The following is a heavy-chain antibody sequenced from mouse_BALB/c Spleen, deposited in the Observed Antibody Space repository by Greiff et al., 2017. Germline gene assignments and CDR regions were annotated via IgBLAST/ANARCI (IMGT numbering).Heavy chain of an antibody. CDR1: GDSFTSGY. Sequence: EVMPVESGPSLVKPSQTLSLTCSVTGDSFTSGYWNWVRKFPGNKLEYMGYISYSGSTYNHPALKSRISITRDTSKNQYYLQLNTGTTEDTATDYYARREYYDNTFAYWGQGTLVTVSA. CDR2: ISYSGST. J-gene: IGHJ3*01. D-gene: IGHD1-1*01. CDR3: ARREYYDNTFAY. V-gene: IGHV3-8*02.